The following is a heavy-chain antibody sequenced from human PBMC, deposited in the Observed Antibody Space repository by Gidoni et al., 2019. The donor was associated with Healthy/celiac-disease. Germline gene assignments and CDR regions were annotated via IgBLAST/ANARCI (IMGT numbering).Heavy chain of an antibody. J-gene: IGHJ4*02. CDR3: AKYPSGGDYYDSSGYLNYFDY. Sequence: VQLLESGGGLVQPGGSLRPFCAAPGFTFSSYAMSCVRQAPGKGLEWVSAIRGSGGSTYYADSVKGRFTISRDNSKNTLYLQMNSLRAEDTAVYYCAKYPSGGDYYDSSGYLNYFDYWGQGTLVTVSS. CDR2: IRGSGGST. V-gene: IGHV3-23*01. D-gene: IGHD3-22*01. CDR1: GFTFSSYA.